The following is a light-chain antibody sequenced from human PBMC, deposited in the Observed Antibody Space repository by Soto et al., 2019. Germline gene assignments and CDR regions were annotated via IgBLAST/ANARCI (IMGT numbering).Light chain of an antibody. J-gene: IGLJ1*01. Sequence: QPVLTQPASVSGSPGQSIAISCTGTSSDVGAYNYISWYQQHPGRAPKLILSEVVNRPSGVSDRFSGSKSGNTASLTISGLQTEDEADYYCSSFTSAYTFVFGTGTKVTVL. CDR3: SSFTSAYTFV. CDR2: EVV. CDR1: SSDVGAYNY. V-gene: IGLV2-14*01.